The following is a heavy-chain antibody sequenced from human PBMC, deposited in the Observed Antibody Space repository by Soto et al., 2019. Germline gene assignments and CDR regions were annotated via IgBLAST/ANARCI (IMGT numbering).Heavy chain of an antibody. V-gene: IGHV3-74*01. J-gene: IGHJ4*02. CDR3: AKDSWYFDL. CDR2: IDTSGSST. CDR1: GLIFTNFW. Sequence: GGSLRLSCEASGLIFTNFWMHWVRQVPGKGLVWVSRIDTSGSSTSYADSVKGRFTISRDNAKNTVSLQMNSLRAEDTGVYYCAKDSWYFDLWSQGSLVTVSS. D-gene: IGHD6-13*01.